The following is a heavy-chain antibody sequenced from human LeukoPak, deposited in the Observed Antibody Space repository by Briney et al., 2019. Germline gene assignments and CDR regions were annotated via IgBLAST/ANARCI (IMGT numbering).Heavy chain of an antibody. J-gene: IGHJ4*02. D-gene: IGHD3-16*01. CDR3: TREGRGSDAFDY. CDR1: GFTFGDYA. Sequence: GGSLRLSCTASGFTFGDYAMSWVRQAPGKGLEWVGFIRSKAYGGTTEYAASVKGRFTISRDDSRRIVYLQMNSLKTEDTAVYYCTREGRGSDAFDYWGQGTLVTVSS. CDR2: IRSKAYGGTT. V-gene: IGHV3-49*04.